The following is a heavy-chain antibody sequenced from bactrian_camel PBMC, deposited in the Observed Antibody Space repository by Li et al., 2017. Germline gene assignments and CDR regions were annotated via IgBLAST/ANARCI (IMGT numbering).Heavy chain of an antibody. D-gene: IGHD8*01. J-gene: IGHJ6*01. CDR2: VVDGGDST. CDR1: GFRFSRYD. V-gene: IGHV3S40*01. Sequence: DVQLVESGGGLVQPGGSLRLSCAASGFRFSRYDMSWVRQAPGKGLEWVSTVVDGGDSTYYADYVKGRFTVSRDNAKNTVYLVMNSLKTEDTAVYYCVRSVVVTGCFGYWGQGTQVTVS. CDR3: VRSVVVTGCFGY.